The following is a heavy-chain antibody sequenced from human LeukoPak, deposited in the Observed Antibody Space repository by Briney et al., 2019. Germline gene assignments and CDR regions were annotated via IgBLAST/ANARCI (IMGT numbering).Heavy chain of an antibody. V-gene: IGHV1-46*01. CDR3: ARGAYSSSSYNWFDP. J-gene: IGHJ5*02. D-gene: IGHD6-6*01. CDR2: INPSGGST. Sequence: GASVKVSCKASGYTFTSYYMHWVRQAPGQGLEWMGIINPSGGSTSYAQKFQGRVTTTRDMSTSTVYMELSSLRSEDTAVYYCARGAYSSSSYNWFDPWGQGTLVTVSS. CDR1: GYTFTSYY.